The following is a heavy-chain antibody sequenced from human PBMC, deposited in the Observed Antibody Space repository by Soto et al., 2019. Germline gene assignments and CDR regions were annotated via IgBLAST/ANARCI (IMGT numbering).Heavy chain of an antibody. V-gene: IGHV3-21*01. CDR2: ISSSSSYI. Sequence: GWSLRLSCASSVFTFISYSMNWVRQAPGKGLEWVSSISSSSSYIYYADSVKGRFTISRDNSKNTLYLQMNSLRAEDTAVYYCARGPQALDYWGQGTLVTVSS. CDR1: VFTFISYS. J-gene: IGHJ4*02. CDR3: ARGPQALDY.